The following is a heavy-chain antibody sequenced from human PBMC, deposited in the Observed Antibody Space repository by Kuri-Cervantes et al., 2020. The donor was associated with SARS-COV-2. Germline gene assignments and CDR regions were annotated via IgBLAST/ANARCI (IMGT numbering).Heavy chain of an antibody. J-gene: IGHJ5*02. CDR2: ISSNGGST. CDR3: ARDGLTVGLLWFGELFQGGWFDP. Sequence: GGSLRLSCAASGFTFSSYAMHWVRQAPGKGLEYVSAISSNGGSTYYANSVKGRFTISRDNSKNTLYLQMGSLRAEDMAVYYCARDGLTVGLLWFGELFQGGWFDPWGQGTLVTVSS. V-gene: IGHV3-64*01. CDR1: GFTFSSYA. D-gene: IGHD3-10*01.